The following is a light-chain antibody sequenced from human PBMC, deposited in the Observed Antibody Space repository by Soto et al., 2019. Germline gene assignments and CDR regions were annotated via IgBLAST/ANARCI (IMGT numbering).Light chain of an antibody. J-gene: IGKJ2*01. CDR3: QYYGGSPYT. V-gene: IGKV3-20*01. CDR1: QIVNNNY. Sequence: EIVLTQSPDTLSLSPGERATLSCRASQIVNNNYLAWYQQKPGQAPRLLIYGASSRPGGIPDKFSGSGSGTDFTFTINRLEPEDFAVYYWQYYGGSPYTFAQGTKVEI. CDR2: GAS.